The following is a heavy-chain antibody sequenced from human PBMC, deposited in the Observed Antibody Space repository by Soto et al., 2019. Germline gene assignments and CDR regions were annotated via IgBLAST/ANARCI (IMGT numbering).Heavy chain of an antibody. V-gene: IGHV3-33*01. CDR1: GFTFSSYG. J-gene: IGHJ5*02. Sequence: QVQLVESGGGVVQPGRSLRLSCAASGFTFSSYGMHWVRQAPGKGLERVAAIWYDGSNTYYADSVKGRFTISRDNSKDTLYLHINSMRAEDTAVYYCARDMLGEVAGTYCGGDCYSRGANWFDPWGQGALFTVSS. CDR2: IWYDGSNT. CDR3: ARDMLGEVAGTYCGGDCYSRGANWFDP. D-gene: IGHD2-21*02.